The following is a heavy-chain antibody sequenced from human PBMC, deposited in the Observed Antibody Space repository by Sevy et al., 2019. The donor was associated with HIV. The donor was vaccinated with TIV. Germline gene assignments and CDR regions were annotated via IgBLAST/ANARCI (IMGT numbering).Heavy chain of an antibody. CDR3: ARHTDGYNPLDY. D-gene: IGHD5-12*01. Sequence: SETLSLTYTVSGGSISSYYWSWIRQPPGKGLEWIGYIYYSGSTNYNPSLKSRVTISVDTSKNQFSLKLSSVTAADTAVYYCARHTDGYNPLDYWGQGTLVTVSS. CDR2: IYYSGST. J-gene: IGHJ4*02. CDR1: GGSISSYY. V-gene: IGHV4-59*08.